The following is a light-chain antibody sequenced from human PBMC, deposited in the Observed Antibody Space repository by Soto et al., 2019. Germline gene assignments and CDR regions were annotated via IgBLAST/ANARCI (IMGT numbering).Light chain of an antibody. J-gene: IGLJ2*01. CDR3: SSSTSSDTLL. Sequence: QSVLTQPASVSGSHGQSITISCTGTSSDVGGYNYVSWYQQHPGKAPKLMIYEVSNRPSGVSNRFSGSKSGNTASLTISGLQAEDEADYYCSSSTSSDTLLFGGGTKLTVL. CDR2: EVS. CDR1: SSDVGGYNY. V-gene: IGLV2-14*01.